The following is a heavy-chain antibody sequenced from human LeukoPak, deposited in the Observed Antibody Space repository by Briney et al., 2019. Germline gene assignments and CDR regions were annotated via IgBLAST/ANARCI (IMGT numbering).Heavy chain of an antibody. J-gene: IGHJ3*02. V-gene: IGHV3-21*01. CDR2: ISSSSSYI. Sequence: GGSLRLSCAASGFTFSSYSMNWVRQAPGKGLEWVSSISSSSSYIYYADSVKGRFTISRDNAKNSLYLQMNSLRAEDTAVYYCARDSPNREERLGGSYESIWGQGTMVTVSS. CDR1: GFTFSSYS. D-gene: IGHD1-26*01. CDR3: ARDSPNREERLGGSYESI.